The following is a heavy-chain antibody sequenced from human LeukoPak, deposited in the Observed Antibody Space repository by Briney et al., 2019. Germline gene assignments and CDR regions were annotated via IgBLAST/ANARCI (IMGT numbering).Heavy chain of an antibody. CDR1: GFTLSSYA. CDR2: ISYDGSNK. D-gene: IGHD6-19*01. V-gene: IGHV3-30-3*01. J-gene: IGHJ3*02. CDR3: ATCYSSGCPDAFDI. Sequence: GGSLRLSCAASGFTLSSYAMHWVRQAPGKGLEWVAVISYDGSNKYYADSVKGRFTISRDNSKNTLYLQMNSLRAEDTAVYYCATCYSSGCPDAFDIWGQGTMVTVSS.